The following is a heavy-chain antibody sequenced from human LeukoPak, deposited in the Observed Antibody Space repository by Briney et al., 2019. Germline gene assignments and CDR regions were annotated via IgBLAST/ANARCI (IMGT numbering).Heavy chain of an antibody. CDR3: ARDRYAPEEWLALFDY. V-gene: IGHV3-23*01. D-gene: IGHD6-19*01. CDR1: GFTFSSYA. Sequence: GGSLRLSCEASGFTFSSYAMSWVRQAPGKGLEWVSAISGSAGSTGNADSVKGRFTISRDNAKSSLSLQMNSLRDEDTALYYCARDRYAPEEWLALFDYWGQGALVTVSS. CDR2: ISGSAGST. J-gene: IGHJ4*02.